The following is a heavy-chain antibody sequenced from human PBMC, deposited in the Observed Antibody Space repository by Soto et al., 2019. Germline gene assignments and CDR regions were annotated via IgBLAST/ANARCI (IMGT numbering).Heavy chain of an antibody. J-gene: IGHJ1*01. CDR3: ATVWFGESQH. D-gene: IGHD3-10*01. CDR1: GGSISSSSYY. V-gene: IGHV4-39*01. Sequence: QLQLQESGPGLVKPSETLSLTCTVSGGSISSSSYYWGWIRQPPGKGLEWIGSIYYSGITYYNPSLKSRVPISVDTSKNQFSLKLSSVTAADTAVYSCATVWFGESQHWGQGTLVTVSS. CDR2: IYYSGIT.